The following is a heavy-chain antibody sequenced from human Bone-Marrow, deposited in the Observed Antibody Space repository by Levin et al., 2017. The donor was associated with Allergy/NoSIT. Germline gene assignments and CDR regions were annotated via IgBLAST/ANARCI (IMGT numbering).Heavy chain of an antibody. V-gene: IGHV4-39*07. CDR2: IYYSGST. D-gene: IGHD6-13*01. Sequence: SQTLSLTCSVSGGSISSPSYYWGWIRQPPGKGLEWIGTIYYSGSTYYNPSLKSRVTISVDTSKNQFSLKLSSVTAADTAVYYCARDQGSGSSWSYYFDYWGQGTLVTVSS. CDR1: GGSISSPSYY. CDR3: ARDQGSGSSWSYYFDY. J-gene: IGHJ4*02.